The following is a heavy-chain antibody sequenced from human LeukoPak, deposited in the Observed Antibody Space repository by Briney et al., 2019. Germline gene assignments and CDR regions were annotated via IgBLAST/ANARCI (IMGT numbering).Heavy chain of an antibody. CDR1: GFTFSSYA. Sequence: PGGSLRLSCAASGFTFSSYAMSWVRQAPGKGLEWVANIKQDGSEKYYVDSVKGRFTISRDNAKNSLFLQMNSLRAEDTAVYYCASGGATYNNWGQGTLVTVSS. V-gene: IGHV3-7*01. J-gene: IGHJ4*02. D-gene: IGHD1-26*01. CDR2: IKQDGSEK. CDR3: ASGGATYNN.